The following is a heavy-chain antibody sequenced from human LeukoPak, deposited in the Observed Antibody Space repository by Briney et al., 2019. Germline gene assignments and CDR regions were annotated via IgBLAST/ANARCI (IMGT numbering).Heavy chain of an antibody. CDR2: IKQDGSEK. V-gene: IGHV3-7*01. D-gene: IGHD3-22*01. CDR1: GFTFSSYW. CDR3: ASNPDRYYFDY. J-gene: IGHJ4*02. Sequence: PGGSLRLSCAASGFTFSSYWMSWVRQAPGKGLEWVANIKQDGSEKYYVDSVKGRFTISRDNAKNSLYLQMNSLRAEDTAVYYCASNPDRYYFDYWGQGTLVTVSS.